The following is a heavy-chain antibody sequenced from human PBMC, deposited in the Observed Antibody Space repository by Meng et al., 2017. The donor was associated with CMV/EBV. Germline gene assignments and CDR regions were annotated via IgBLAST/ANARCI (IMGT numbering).Heavy chain of an antibody. J-gene: IGHJ4*02. CDR2: INHSGRT. Sequence: ARLQQCGAGLLKPSETLSLTCAVYGGSFSGYYWSWIRQPPGKGLEWIGEINHSGRTNYNPSLKSRVTISVDTSKNQFSLKLSSVTAADTAVYYCARVWDSGWDYWGQGTLVTVSS. D-gene: IGHD3-22*01. V-gene: IGHV4-34*01. CDR3: ARVWDSGWDY. CDR1: GGSFSGYY.